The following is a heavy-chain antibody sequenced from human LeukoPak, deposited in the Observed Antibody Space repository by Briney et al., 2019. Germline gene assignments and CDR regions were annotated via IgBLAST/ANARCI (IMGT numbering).Heavy chain of an antibody. CDR2: INHSGST. J-gene: IGHJ6*03. CDR1: GGSFSGYY. D-gene: IGHD1-26*01. V-gene: IGHV4-34*01. CDR3: ARVGGGYSGSYYWDYYYYYMDV. Sequence: SETLSLTCAVYGGSFSGYYWSWIRQPPGKGLEWIGEINHSGSTNYNPSLKSRVTISVDTFKNQFSLKLSSVTAADTAVYYCARVGGGYSGSYYWDYYYYYMDVWGKGTTVTVSS.